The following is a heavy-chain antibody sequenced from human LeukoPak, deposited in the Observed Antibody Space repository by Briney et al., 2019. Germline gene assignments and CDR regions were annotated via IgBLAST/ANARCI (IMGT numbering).Heavy chain of an antibody. CDR3: ARAPSEIGGYYPEYFRH. D-gene: IGHD3-22*01. CDR2: IKSDGST. V-gene: IGHV3-74*01. J-gene: IGHJ1*01. Sequence: GGSLRLSCAASGFTFSSYWMHWFRQAPGKGLVWVSRIKSDGSTNYADSVKGRFTISRDNAKNTVSLQMNSLRAEDTGVYYCARAPSEIGGYYPEYFRHWGQGTLVTVSS. CDR1: GFTFSSYW.